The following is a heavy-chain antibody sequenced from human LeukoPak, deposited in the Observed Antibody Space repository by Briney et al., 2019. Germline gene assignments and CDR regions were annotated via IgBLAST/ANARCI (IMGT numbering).Heavy chain of an antibody. Sequence: AGGSLRLSCAASGFTVSSNYMSWVRQAPGRGLEWVSAIYSGGSTYYADSVKGRFTISRDNSKNTLFLQMNSLRAGDAAVYYCARGTVTMVDYWGQGTLVTVSS. CDR2: IYSGGST. D-gene: IGHD3-10*01. CDR3: ARGTVTMVDY. J-gene: IGHJ4*02. V-gene: IGHV3-66*01. CDR1: GFTVSSNY.